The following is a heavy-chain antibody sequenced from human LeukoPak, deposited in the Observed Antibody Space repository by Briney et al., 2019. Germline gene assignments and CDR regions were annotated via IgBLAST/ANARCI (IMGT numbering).Heavy chain of an antibody. V-gene: IGHV3-33*01. D-gene: IGHD2-8*01. CDR3: ARGPGSSVYASAIDY. CDR2: IWHDGNNK. Sequence: GGSLRLSCAASGFTFSSYGMHWVRQAPGKGLEWAAVIWHDGNNKYYADSVKGRFAISRDNSKNTLYLQMNTLRAEDTAVYYCARGPGSSVYASAIDYWGQGTLVTVSS. J-gene: IGHJ4*02. CDR1: GFTFSSYG.